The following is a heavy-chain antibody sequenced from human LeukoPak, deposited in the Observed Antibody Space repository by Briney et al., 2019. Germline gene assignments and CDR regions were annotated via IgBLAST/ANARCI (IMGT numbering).Heavy chain of an antibody. V-gene: IGHV3-48*01. CDR2: ISSTSSII. D-gene: IGHD3-22*01. CDR3: ARWWANGYPDC. Sequence: GGSLRLSCAASGFTLSSYSMNWVRQAPGKGLEWVSYISSTSSIIYYADSVKGRFTISRDNAKNSLYLQMNSLRAEDTAVYYCARWWANGYPDCWGQGTLVTVSP. J-gene: IGHJ4*02. CDR1: GFTLSSYS.